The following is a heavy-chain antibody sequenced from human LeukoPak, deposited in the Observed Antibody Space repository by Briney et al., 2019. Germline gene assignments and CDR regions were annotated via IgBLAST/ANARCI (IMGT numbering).Heavy chain of an antibody. CDR2: INHSGST. J-gene: IGHJ3*02. D-gene: IGHD3-22*01. V-gene: IGHV4-34*01. CDR3: AREVPPPITMIVSDAFDI. Sequence: PSETLSLTCAVYGGSFSGYYWSWIRQPPGKGLEWIGEINHSGSTNYNPSLKSRVTISVDTSKNQFSLKLSSVTAADTAVYYCAREVPPPITMIVSDAFDIWGQGTMVTVSS. CDR1: GGSFSGYY.